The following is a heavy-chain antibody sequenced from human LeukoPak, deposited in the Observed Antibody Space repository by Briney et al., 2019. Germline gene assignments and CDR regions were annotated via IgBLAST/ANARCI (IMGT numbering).Heavy chain of an antibody. CDR3: ARAGDIVVVPAAIRFDP. D-gene: IGHD2-2*01. V-gene: IGHV1-3*01. CDR1: GYTLTSYA. Sequence: ASVKVSCKASGYTLTSYAMHWVRQAPGQRLEWMGWINAGNGNTKYSQKFQGRVTITRDTSASTAYMELSSLRSEDTAVYYCARAGDIVVVPAAIRFDPWGQGTLVTVSS. J-gene: IGHJ5*02. CDR2: INAGNGNT.